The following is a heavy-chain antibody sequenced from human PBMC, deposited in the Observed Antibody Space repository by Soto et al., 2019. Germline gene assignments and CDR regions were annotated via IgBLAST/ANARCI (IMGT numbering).Heavy chain of an antibody. CDR1: GGSISSGGYS. Sequence: QLQLQESGSGLVKPSQTLSLTCAVSGGSISSGGYSWSWIRQPPGKGLEGIGYIYHSGSTYYNPSLKSRVTISVDRSKNQFSLKLSSVTAADTAVYYCARAALDYYDSSGYYSAFDYWGQGTLVTVSS. CDR3: ARAALDYYDSSGYYSAFDY. D-gene: IGHD3-22*01. V-gene: IGHV4-30-2*01. CDR2: IYHSGST. J-gene: IGHJ4*02.